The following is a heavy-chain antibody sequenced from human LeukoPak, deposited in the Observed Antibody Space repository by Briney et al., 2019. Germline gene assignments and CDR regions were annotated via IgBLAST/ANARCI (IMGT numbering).Heavy chain of an antibody. CDR2: TSQDERDK. CDR3: ARDTNHYDSKIYYDVLDI. V-gene: IGHV3-7*01. D-gene: IGHD3-22*01. Sequence: PGGSLRLSCAASGFTLGNYRMTWVRQAPGKGLEWVANTSQDERDKNYADSVKGRFTISRDNAKDSLYLQMNTLRAEDTAVYYCARDTNHYDSKIYYDVLDIWGRGTKVTVSS. J-gene: IGHJ3*02. CDR1: GFTLGNYR.